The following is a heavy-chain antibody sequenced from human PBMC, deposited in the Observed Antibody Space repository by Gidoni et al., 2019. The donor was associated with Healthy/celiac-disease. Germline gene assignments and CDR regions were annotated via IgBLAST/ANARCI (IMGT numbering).Heavy chain of an antibody. V-gene: IGHV1-18*01. D-gene: IGHD5-18*01. CDR3: ARVDTAMSPDYYYGMDV. CDR1: GYTFTSSG. CDR2: ISAYNGNT. Sequence: QVQLVQSGAEVKKPGASVKVSCKASGYTFTSSGISWVRQAPGQGLEWMGWISAYNGNTNYAQKLQGRVTMTTDTSTSTAYMELRSLRSDDTAVYYCARVDTAMSPDYYYGMDVWGQGTTVTVSS. J-gene: IGHJ6*02.